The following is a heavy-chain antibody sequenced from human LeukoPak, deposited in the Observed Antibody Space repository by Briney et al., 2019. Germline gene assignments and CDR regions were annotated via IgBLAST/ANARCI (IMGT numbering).Heavy chain of an antibody. CDR1: GGSISSGGYY. V-gene: IGHV4-31*03. D-gene: IGHD4-23*01. J-gene: IGHJ4*02. CDR2: IYYSGST. Sequence: SETLFLTCTVSGGSISSGGYYWSWVRQHPGKGLEWIGYIYYSGSTYYNPSLKSRVTISVDTSKNQFSLKLSSVTAADTAVYYCARLDYGGNLGFDYWGQGTLVTVSS. CDR3: ARLDYGGNLGFDY.